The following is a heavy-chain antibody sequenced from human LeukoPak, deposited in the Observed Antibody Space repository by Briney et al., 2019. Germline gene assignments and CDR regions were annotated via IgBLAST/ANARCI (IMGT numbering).Heavy chain of an antibody. CDR3: AKGPRTVRFGDRHKGMFDY. V-gene: IGHV3-23*01. CDR1: GVTFSSYG. J-gene: IGHJ4*02. D-gene: IGHD3-10*01. Sequence: PGGSLRLSCAASGVTFSSYGMSWVRQAPGKGLEWVSGMSGSAGSTSYADSVKGRFTISRDNSKNTLYLQMNSLRAEDTAVYYCAKGPRTVRFGDRHKGMFDYWGQGTLVTVSS. CDR2: MSGSAGST.